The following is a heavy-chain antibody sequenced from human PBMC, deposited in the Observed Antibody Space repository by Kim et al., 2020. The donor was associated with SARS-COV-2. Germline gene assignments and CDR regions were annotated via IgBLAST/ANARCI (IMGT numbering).Heavy chain of an antibody. V-gene: IGHV3-49*04. CDR3: TPWGSQSILRH. CDR2: ITSKSDGGTT. CDR1: GLSFGDYA. J-gene: IGHJ4*01. D-gene: IGHD3-16*01. Sequence: GGSLRLSCAVSGLSFGDYAVAWVRQAPGKGLQWVGSITSKSDGGTTEDAASVGGRFTISRDDANSIAYLQLNSLRIEDTAVYYCTPWGSQSILRHWGHGT.